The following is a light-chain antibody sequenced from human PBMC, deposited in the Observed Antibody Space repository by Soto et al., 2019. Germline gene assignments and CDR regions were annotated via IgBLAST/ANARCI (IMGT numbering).Light chain of an antibody. CDR2: AAS. V-gene: IGKV1-39*01. CDR1: QNINNY. CDR3: QQSHSTPRT. J-gene: IGKJ1*01. Sequence: DIQMTQSPSSLSASVGDRISITCRASQNINNYLNWYQRKPGKAPKLLIYAASSLQSGVPSRFSGSGSGTEFTLTISSLQPEDFATYFCQQSHSTPRTFGQGTTVEIK.